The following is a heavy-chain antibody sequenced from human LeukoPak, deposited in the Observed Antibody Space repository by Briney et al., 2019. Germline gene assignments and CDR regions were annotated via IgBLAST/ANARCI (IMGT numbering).Heavy chain of an antibody. J-gene: IGHJ3*02. D-gene: IGHD1-26*01. CDR2: IRYDGSNK. CDR3: AKIFSGSSGTFDI. V-gene: IGHV3-30*02. Sequence: GGSLRLSCAASGFTFSSYGMHWVRQAPGKGLEWVAFIRYDGSNKYYADSVKGRFTISRDKSKNTLYLQMNSLRAEDTAVYYCAKIFSGSSGTFDIWGQGTMVTVSS. CDR1: GFTFSSYG.